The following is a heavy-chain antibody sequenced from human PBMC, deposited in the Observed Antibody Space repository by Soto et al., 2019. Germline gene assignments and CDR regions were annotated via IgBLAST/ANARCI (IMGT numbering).Heavy chain of an antibody. Sequence: SETLSLTCTVSGGSISSGDFYWSWIRQPPGKGLEWIGYIYDSGSTYYNSSLKSRVNITLDTSKNQFSLKLTSVTAADTAVYYCARDNGVGPWGQGTLVTVSS. CDR2: IYDSGST. CDR1: GGSISSGDFY. V-gene: IGHV4-30-4*01. J-gene: IGHJ5*02. CDR3: ARDNGVGP. D-gene: IGHD2-8*01.